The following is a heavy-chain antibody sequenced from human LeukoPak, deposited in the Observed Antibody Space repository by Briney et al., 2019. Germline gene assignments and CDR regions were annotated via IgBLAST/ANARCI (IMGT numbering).Heavy chain of an antibody. Sequence: LSLTCAVSGGSISTSNWWSWVRQPPGKGLEWIGEIYHSGSSNYNSSLKSRVIMSVDKSKNQFSLKLNSVTVADTAVYYCARDLLRGRFDPWGQGTLVIVSS. CDR1: GGSISTSNW. CDR2: IYHSGSS. D-gene: IGHD3-10*01. J-gene: IGHJ5*02. CDR3: ARDLLRGRFDP. V-gene: IGHV4-4*02.